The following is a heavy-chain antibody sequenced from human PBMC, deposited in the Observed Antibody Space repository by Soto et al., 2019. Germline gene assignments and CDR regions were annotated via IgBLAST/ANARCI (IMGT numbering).Heavy chain of an antibody. Sequence: QVQLQESGPGLVKPSETLSLTCTVSGGSISSYYWSWIRQPPGKGLEWIGYIYYSGSTNYNPSLKRRVTISVDTSNNQFALKLSAVSAADTAVYYCARVSYDFWSGPTGLDVWGTGTTVTVSS. CDR3: ARVSYDFWSGPTGLDV. J-gene: IGHJ6*04. V-gene: IGHV4-59*01. CDR1: GGSISSYY. CDR2: IYYSGST. D-gene: IGHD3-3*01.